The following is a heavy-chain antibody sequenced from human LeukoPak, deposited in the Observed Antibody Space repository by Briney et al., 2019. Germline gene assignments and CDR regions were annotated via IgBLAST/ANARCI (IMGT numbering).Heavy chain of an antibody. CDR3: ARGTPVGASGY. J-gene: IGHJ4*02. CDR2: IYYSGST. CDR1: GGSISSYY. Sequence: SETLSLTCTVSGGSISSYYWSRIRQPPGKGLEWIGYIYYSGSTNYNPSLKSRVTISEDTSKNQFSLKLSSVTAADTAVYYCARGTPVGASGYWGQGTLVTVSS. D-gene: IGHD1-26*01. V-gene: IGHV4-59*01.